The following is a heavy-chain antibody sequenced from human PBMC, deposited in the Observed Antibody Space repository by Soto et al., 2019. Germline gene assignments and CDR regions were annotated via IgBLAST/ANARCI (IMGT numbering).Heavy chain of an antibody. CDR3: ARSYDSSGYA. Sequence: LSLTCAVAGGSISSRSWWSWVLQPTGKGLEWIGEIYHSGSNNYNTSLKSRVNISLDKSKNQFSLKLSSLTAADTAVYYCARSYDSSGYACGQEPLVIVSS. D-gene: IGHD3-22*01. CDR1: GGSISSRSW. CDR2: IYHSGSN. V-gene: IGHV4-4*02. J-gene: IGHJ5*02.